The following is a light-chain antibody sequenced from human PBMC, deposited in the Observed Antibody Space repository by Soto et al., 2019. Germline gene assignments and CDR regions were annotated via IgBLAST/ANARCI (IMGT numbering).Light chain of an antibody. CDR3: GQRHWPWT. V-gene: IGKV3-11*01. J-gene: IGKJ1*01. CDR1: QSVGDW. CDR2: DAS. Sequence: EIVLTQSPDTVSLSPGERATLSCRASQSVGDWLAWYQQKPGQAPRLLIYDASNRATGIPARFSGSGSGTDFTLTISSLEPEDFEVYYCGQRHWPWTVGLGTNVENK.